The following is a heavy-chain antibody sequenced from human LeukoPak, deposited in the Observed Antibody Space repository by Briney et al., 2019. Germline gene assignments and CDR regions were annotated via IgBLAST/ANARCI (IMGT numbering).Heavy chain of an antibody. CDR2: IYYSGST. CDR1: GGSISSSSYY. J-gene: IGHJ5*02. CDR3: ARLPIAVAGTWNWFDP. D-gene: IGHD6-19*01. V-gene: IGHV4-39*01. Sequence: SETLSLTCTVSGGSISSSSYYWGWIRQPPGKGLEWIGSIYYSGSTYYNPSLKSRVTISVDTSKNQFSLKLSSVTAADTAVYYCARLPIAVAGTWNWFDPWGQGTLVTVSS.